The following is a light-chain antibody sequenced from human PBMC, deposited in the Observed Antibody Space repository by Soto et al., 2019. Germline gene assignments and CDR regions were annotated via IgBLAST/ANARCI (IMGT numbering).Light chain of an antibody. V-gene: IGLV1-44*01. J-gene: IGLJ1*01. CDR2: NDD. Sequence: QSVLTQSPSASGTPGQRITIYCSGSTSSIGSNAVNWYQQFPGTAPTFLIYNDDQRPSGVPDRFSGSKSGTSASLAISGLHSEDEPDYYCATWADSLNAFVFGTGTKVTVL. CDR3: ATWADSLNAFV. CDR1: TSSIGSNA.